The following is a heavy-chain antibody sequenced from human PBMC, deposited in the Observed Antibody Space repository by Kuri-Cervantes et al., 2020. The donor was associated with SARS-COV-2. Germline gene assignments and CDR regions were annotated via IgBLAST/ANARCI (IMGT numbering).Heavy chain of an antibody. Sequence: GESLQISCEASGFTFVSHAMHWVRQAPGKGLEWVEVVSYVGRTKFYADSVQGRFTISRDNSKNTMYLQMNSLRAEDTAVYYCAKNGESNYFDPWGQGTLVTVSS. CDR3: AKNGESNYFDP. CDR1: GFTFVSHA. V-gene: IGHV3-30*04. CDR2: VSYVGRTK. D-gene: IGHD5-24*01. J-gene: IGHJ5*02.